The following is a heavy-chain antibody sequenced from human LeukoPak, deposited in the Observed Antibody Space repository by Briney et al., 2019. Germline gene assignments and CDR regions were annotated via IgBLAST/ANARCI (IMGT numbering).Heavy chain of an antibody. CDR3: AKGGILWFGEIYMDV. Sequence: GGSLRLSCAASGFTFSSYGMSWVRQAPGKGLEWVSGINSNGRSTYYADSVKGRFTISRDNSKNTLYLQMNSLRAEDTAVYYCAKGGILWFGEIYMDVWGKGTTVTVSS. J-gene: IGHJ6*03. CDR2: INSNGRST. D-gene: IGHD3-10*01. V-gene: IGHV3-23*01. CDR1: GFTFSSYG.